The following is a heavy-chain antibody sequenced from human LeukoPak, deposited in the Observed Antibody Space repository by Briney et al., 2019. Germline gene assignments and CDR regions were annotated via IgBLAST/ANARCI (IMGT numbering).Heavy chain of an antibody. Sequence: SETLSLTCAVYAGSFSGYYWSWIRQPPGKGLEWIGEINHSGSTNYNPSLKSRVTISVDTSKNQFSLKLSSVTAADTAVYYCARGQYQLLSVVFDYWGQGTLVTVSS. CDR2: INHSGST. J-gene: IGHJ4*02. V-gene: IGHV4-34*01. D-gene: IGHD2-2*01. CDR3: ARGQYQLLSVVFDY. CDR1: AGSFSGYY.